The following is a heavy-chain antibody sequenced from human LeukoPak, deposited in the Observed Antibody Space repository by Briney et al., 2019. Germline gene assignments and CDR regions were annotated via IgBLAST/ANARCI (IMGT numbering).Heavy chain of an antibody. CDR2: ISGSGGST. CDR1: GFTFNNYA. CDR3: AKDRAYSSGWGSFDY. J-gene: IGHJ4*02. Sequence: PGGSLRFSCAASGFTFNNYAMSWVRQAPGKGLEGVSSISGSGGSTYYADSVKGRITISRDNSKNTLYLQMNSLRAEDTAVYYCAKDRAYSSGWGSFDYWGQGTLVTVSS. D-gene: IGHD6-19*01. V-gene: IGHV3-23*01.